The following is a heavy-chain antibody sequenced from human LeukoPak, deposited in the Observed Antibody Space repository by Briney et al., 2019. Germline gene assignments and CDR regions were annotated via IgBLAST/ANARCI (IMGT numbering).Heavy chain of an antibody. CDR1: GFPFSSYA. CDR2: ISNSDDST. J-gene: IGHJ4*02. D-gene: IGHD2-21*02. Sequence: GGSLRLSCAASGFPFSSYAMSWVRQAPGKGLEWVSTISNSDDSTYYADSVKGRFTISRDNAKNSLYLQMNSLRAEDTAVYYCARSPPAVVTAILHYWGQGTLVTVSS. V-gene: IGHV3-23*01. CDR3: ARSPPAVVTAILHY.